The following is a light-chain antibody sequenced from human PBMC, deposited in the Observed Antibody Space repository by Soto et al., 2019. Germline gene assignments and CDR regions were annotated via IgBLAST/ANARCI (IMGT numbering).Light chain of an antibody. Sequence: DIQLTQSPSFLSASVGDRVTITCRASQGISSYLAWYQQKPGKAPKLLIYGASTLRSGVPSRFSGSGSGTEFTLTISSLQSEDFGTYYCQQLNSYWYTFGQGTKLEI. J-gene: IGKJ2*01. CDR1: QGISSY. CDR2: GAS. V-gene: IGKV1-9*01. CDR3: QQLNSYWYT.